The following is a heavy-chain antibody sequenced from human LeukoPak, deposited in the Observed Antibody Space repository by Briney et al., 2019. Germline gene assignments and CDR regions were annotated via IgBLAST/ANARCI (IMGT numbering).Heavy chain of an antibody. D-gene: IGHD1-14*01. CDR1: GYSFTTDW. CDR2: IFPGDSET. J-gene: IGHJ4*02. CDR3: AKVTGATFYFDD. V-gene: IGHV5-51*01. Sequence: PGESLQTSCKTSGYSFTTDWIGWVRQMPGKGLEWMGLIFPGDSETRYSPSFQGHVTISADKSISTAYLHWSSLRASDTAKYYCAKVTGATFYFDDWGQGTLVTVSS.